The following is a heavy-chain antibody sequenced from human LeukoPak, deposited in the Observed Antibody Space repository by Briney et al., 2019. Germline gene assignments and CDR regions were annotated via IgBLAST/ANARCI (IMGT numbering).Heavy chain of an antibody. J-gene: IGHJ5*02. V-gene: IGHV3-74*01. CDR1: GFTFSSYR. Sequence: PGGSLRLSCAASGFTFSSYRMHWVRQAPGKGLVWVSRINSDGSSTSYADSVKGRFTISRDNAKNTLYLQMNSLRAEDTAVYYCARALLWFGGGFDPWGQGTLVTVSS. CDR3: ARALLWFGGGFDP. D-gene: IGHD3-10*01. CDR2: INSDGSST.